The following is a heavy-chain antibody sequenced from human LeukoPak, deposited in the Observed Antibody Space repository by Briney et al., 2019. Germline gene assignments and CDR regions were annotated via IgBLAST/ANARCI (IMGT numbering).Heavy chain of an antibody. D-gene: IGHD6-13*01. J-gene: IGHJ6*02. CDR1: GGSISSGGYY. Sequence: SETLSLTCTVSGGSISSGGYYWRWIRQHPGKGLEWIGYIYYSGSTYYNPSLKSRVTISIDTSKNQFSLKLSSVTAADTAVYYCARDFQYSSSWGYYYGMDVWGQGTTVTVSS. V-gene: IGHV4-31*03. CDR2: IYYSGST. CDR3: ARDFQYSSSWGYYYGMDV.